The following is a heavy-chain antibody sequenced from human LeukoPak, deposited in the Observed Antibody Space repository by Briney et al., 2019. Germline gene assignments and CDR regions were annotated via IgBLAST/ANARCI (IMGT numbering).Heavy chain of an antibody. J-gene: IGHJ4*02. CDR3: ARGPTPYYDSSGYYSFPTLIDY. CDR2: ISSNGGST. V-gene: IGHV3-64*01. Sequence: GSLRLSCAASGFTLSSYAMHWVRQAPGKGLEYVSAISSNGGSTYYANSVKGRFTISRDNSKNTLYLQMGSLRAEDMAVYYCARGPTPYYDSSGYYSFPTLIDYWGQGTLVTVS. D-gene: IGHD3-22*01. CDR1: GFTLSSYA.